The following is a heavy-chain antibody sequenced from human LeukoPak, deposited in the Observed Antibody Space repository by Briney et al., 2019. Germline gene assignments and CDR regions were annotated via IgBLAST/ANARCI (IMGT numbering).Heavy chain of an antibody. CDR1: GGSFSGYY. V-gene: IGHV4-34*01. Sequence: SETLSLTCAVYGGSFSGYYWSWIRQPPGKGLEWIGEINRSGSTNYNPSLKSRVTISVDTSKNQFSLKLSSVTAADTAVYFCAKYGNSGWVIDNWGQGTLVTVSS. D-gene: IGHD6-19*01. J-gene: IGHJ4*02. CDR2: INRSGST. CDR3: AKYGNSGWVIDN.